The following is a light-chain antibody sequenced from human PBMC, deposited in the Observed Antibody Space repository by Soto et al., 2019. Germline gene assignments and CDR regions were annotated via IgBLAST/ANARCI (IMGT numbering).Light chain of an antibody. CDR2: DAS. CDR3: QQRSNWPIT. CDR1: QSVNKY. J-gene: IGKJ5*01. V-gene: IGKV3-11*01. Sequence: EIVLTQSPATLSLSPGERATLSCRASQSVNKYLAWFQQKPGQAPRPLIYDASKRATGIPARFSGSGSGTGFTLTISSLEPEDFAVYYCQQRSNWPITFGQGTRLEIK.